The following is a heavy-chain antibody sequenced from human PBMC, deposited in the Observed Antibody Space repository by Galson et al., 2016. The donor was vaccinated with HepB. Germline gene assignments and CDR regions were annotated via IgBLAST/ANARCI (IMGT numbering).Heavy chain of an antibody. CDR1: GFTFSNYG. CDR3: ARSGRSFGSGSYPNWFDL. J-gene: IGHJ5*02. Sequence: SLRLSCAASGFTFSNYGMHWVRQAPGKGLVWVAVISYHGRDKSYEDSVKGRFAISRDSSKNTLSLQMNSLSPDDTAVYYCARSGRSFGSGSYPNWFDLWGQGTLVTVSS. D-gene: IGHD3-10*01. CDR2: ISYHGRDK. V-gene: IGHV3-30*03.